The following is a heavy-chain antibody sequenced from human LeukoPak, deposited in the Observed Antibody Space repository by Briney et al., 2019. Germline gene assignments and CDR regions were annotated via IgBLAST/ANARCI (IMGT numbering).Heavy chain of an antibody. CDR2: IYYSGST. CDR1: GGSISSYY. D-gene: IGHD6-13*01. V-gene: IGHV4-59*01. J-gene: IGHJ5*02. Sequence: SSETLSLTCTVSGGSISSYYWSWIRQPPGKGLEWIGYIYYSGSTNYNPSLKSRVTMSVDTSKNQFSPKLSSVTAADTAVYYCARGQLVAGPCGQGTLVTVSS. CDR3: ARGQLVAGP.